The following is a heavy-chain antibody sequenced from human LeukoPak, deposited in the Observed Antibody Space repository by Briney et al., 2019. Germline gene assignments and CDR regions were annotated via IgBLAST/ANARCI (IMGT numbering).Heavy chain of an antibody. V-gene: IGHV3-66*01. CDR3: ARVVPAATNWFDP. J-gene: IGHJ5*02. Sequence: GGSLRLSCAASGFTVSSNYMSWVRQAPGKGLEWVSVIYSGGSTYYADSVKGRFTISRDKSKNTLYLQMNSLRAEDTAVYYCARVVPAATNWFDPWGQGTQVTVSS. D-gene: IGHD2-2*01. CDR1: GFTVSSNY. CDR2: IYSGGST.